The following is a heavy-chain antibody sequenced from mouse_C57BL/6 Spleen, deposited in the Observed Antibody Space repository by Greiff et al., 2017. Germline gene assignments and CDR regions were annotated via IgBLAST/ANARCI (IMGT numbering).Heavy chain of an antibody. D-gene: IGHD2-4*01. CDR1: GYTFTSYW. J-gene: IGHJ4*01. CDR3: ARTYDYDVGYAMDY. Sequence: QVQLQQPGAELVKPGASVKLSCKASGYTFTSYWMHWVKQRPGQGLEWIGMIHPNSGSTNDNEKFKSKATLTVDKSSSTAYMQLSSLTSEDSAVYYCARTYDYDVGYAMDYWGQGTSVTVSS. CDR2: IHPNSGST. V-gene: IGHV1-64*01.